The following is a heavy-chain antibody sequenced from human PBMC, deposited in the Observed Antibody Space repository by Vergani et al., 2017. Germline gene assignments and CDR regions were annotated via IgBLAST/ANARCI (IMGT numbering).Heavy chain of an antibody. Sequence: QVQLVQSGAEVKKPGSSVKVSCKASGGTFSSYAISWVRQAPGQGLEWMGRILPILGIANYAQKFQGRVTITADKSTSTAYMELSSLRSEDTAVYYCASLGYDFWSGYLNWFDPWGQGTLVTGSS. CDR3: ASLGYDFWSGYLNWFDP. CDR2: ILPILGIA. V-gene: IGHV1-69*04. J-gene: IGHJ5*02. CDR1: GGTFSSYA. D-gene: IGHD3-3*01.